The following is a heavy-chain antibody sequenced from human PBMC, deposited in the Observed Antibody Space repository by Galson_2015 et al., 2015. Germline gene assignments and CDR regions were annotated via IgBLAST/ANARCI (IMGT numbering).Heavy chain of an antibody. J-gene: IGHJ4*02. Sequence: SVKVSCKASGFTFTNHAMQWVRQAPGQSLEWMAWINAGNGVTKYSQKFQGRATLSRDTSAYTAYMELTSLTVEDTAVYFCARGIWNSGSGTNFPYCFDSWGQGTLVTVSS. D-gene: IGHD3-10*01. CDR2: INAGNGVT. CDR3: ARGIWNSGSGTNFPYCFDS. V-gene: IGHV1-3*01. CDR1: GFTFTNHA.